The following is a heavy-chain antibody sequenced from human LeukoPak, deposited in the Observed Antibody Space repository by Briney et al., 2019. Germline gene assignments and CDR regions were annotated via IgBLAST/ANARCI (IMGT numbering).Heavy chain of an antibody. CDR3: ARAPYYDSSGYLDY. D-gene: IGHD3-22*01. V-gene: IGHV3-48*03. J-gene: IGHJ4*02. CDR1: GFTFSSYE. CDR2: ISSSGSTI. Sequence: GGSLRLSCAASGFTFSSYEMNWVRQAPGKGLEWVSYISSSGSTIYYADSVKGRFTISRDNAKNSLYLQMNSLRPEDTAVYYCARAPYYDSSGYLDYWGQGTLVTVSS.